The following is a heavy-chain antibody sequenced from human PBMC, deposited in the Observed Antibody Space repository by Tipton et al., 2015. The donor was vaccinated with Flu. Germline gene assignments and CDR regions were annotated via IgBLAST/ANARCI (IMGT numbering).Heavy chain of an antibody. CDR2: IHPDASDT. V-gene: IGHV5-51*03. J-gene: IGHJ3*01. CDR3: ARRIVATIWAFDV. D-gene: IGHD5-12*01. Sequence: QLVQSGAEVKKPGESLMISCKTSGYFFTSYWIAWVRQVPGKGLEWMGMIHPDASDTRYSPSFQGHVTMSADKSIRTAYLQVSSLKASDTAMYYCARRIVATIWAFDVSGQGTMGTVSS. CDR1: GYFFTSYW.